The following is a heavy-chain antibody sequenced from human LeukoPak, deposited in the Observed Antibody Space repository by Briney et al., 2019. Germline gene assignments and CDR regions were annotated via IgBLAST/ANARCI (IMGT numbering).Heavy chain of an antibody. V-gene: IGHV3-74*01. CDR1: GFALSSHW. CDR2: INGDGSIT. J-gene: IGHJ4*02. D-gene: IGHD1-26*01. CDR3: TRVEGMQLWERMYDY. Sequence: GGSLRLSCAASGFALSSHWMHWVRRVPGKGLIWVSQINGDGSITNYADSVKGRFTISRDNAKNTVYLQMNSLRVEDTAIYYCTRVEGMQLWERMYDYWGQGALVTVSS.